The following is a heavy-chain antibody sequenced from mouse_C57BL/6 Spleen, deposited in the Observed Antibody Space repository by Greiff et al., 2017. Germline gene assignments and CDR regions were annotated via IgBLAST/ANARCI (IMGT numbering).Heavy chain of an antibody. V-gene: IGHV1-80*01. CDR1: GYAFSSYW. J-gene: IGHJ1*03. Sequence: VQLQQSGAELVKPGASVKISCKASGYAFSSYWMNWVKQRPGKGLEWIGQIYPGDGDTNYNGKFKGKATLTADKSSSTAYMQLSILTSEDSAVYFCERHYYGSSYWYFDVWGTGTTVTVSS. D-gene: IGHD1-1*01. CDR3: ERHYYGSSYWYFDV. CDR2: IYPGDGDT.